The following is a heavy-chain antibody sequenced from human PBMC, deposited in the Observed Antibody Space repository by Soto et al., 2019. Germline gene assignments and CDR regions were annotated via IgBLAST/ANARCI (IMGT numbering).Heavy chain of an antibody. V-gene: IGHV1-18*01. J-gene: IGHJ4*02. Sequence: QVQLLQSGAEVKKPGASVKVSCKASGYMFNTYGITWVRQAPGQGLEWMGWISVYNGNIDYAQKFEGRVTMTTDTSTSTAYMELKGLTSDDTAVYYCARTYGSGDYFLPFEYWGQGTPVSVSS. CDR1: GYMFNTYG. CDR2: ISVYNGNI. D-gene: IGHD3-10*01. CDR3: ARTYGSGDYFLPFEY.